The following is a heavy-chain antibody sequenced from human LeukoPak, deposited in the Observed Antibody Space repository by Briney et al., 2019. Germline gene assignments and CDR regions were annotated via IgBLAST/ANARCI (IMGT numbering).Heavy chain of an antibody. CDR3: AKDPSGGDYGLEGNFDY. Sequence: GGSLRLSCAASGFTFDDYAMHWVRQAPGKGLEWVSGISWNSGSIGYADSVKGRFTISRDNAKNSLYLQMNSLRAEDTALYYCAKDPSGGDYGLEGNFDYWGQGTLVTVSS. D-gene: IGHD4-17*01. CDR1: GFTFDDYA. V-gene: IGHV3-9*01. CDR2: ISWNSGSI. J-gene: IGHJ4*02.